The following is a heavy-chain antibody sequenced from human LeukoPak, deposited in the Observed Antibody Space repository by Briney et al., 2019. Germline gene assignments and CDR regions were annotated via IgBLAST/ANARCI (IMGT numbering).Heavy chain of an antibody. J-gene: IGHJ4*02. D-gene: IGHD5-18*01. Sequence: GGSLRLSCAASGFTFDDYAMHWVRQAPGKGLEWVSGISWNSGSIGYADSVKGRFTISRDNAKNSLYLQMNSLRAEDTAVYYCARSGIQLWLGEGYYFDYWGQGTLVTVSS. V-gene: IGHV3-9*01. CDR3: ARSGIQLWLGEGYYFDY. CDR1: GFTFDDYA. CDR2: ISWNSGSI.